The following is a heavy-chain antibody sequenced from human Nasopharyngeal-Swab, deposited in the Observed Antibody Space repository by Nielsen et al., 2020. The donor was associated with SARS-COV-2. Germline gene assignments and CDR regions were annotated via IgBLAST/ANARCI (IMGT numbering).Heavy chain of an antibody. CDR1: GYTFTRYA. V-gene: IGHV1-3*01. CDR2: INAGNGNT. D-gene: IGHD2-2*01. J-gene: IGHJ4*02. CDR3: SRANIVVVPADPKGSDY. Sequence: ASVTVSCKASGYTFTRYAMHCVRQSPGQRLECMGWINAGNGNTKYSQKFQGRVTITRDTSASTAYMELSSLRSEDTAVYYCSRANIVVVPADPKGSDYWGQGTLVTVSS.